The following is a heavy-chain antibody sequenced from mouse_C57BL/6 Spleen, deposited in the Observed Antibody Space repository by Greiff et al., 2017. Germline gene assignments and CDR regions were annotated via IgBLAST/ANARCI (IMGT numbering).Heavy chain of an antibody. CDR2: IDPSDSYT. CDR1: GYTFTSYW. V-gene: IGHV1-69*01. CDR3: ARGEGVYYFDY. Sequence: VQLQQPGAELVMPGASVKLSCKASGYTFTSYWMHWVKQRPGQGLEWIGEIDPSDSYTNYNQKFKGKSTLTVYKSSSTAYMQLSSLTSEDSAVYYCARGEGVYYFDYWGQGTTLTVSS. J-gene: IGHJ2*01.